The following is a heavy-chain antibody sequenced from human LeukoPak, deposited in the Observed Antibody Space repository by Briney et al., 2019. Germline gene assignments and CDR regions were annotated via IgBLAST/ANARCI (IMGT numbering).Heavy chain of an antibody. Sequence: GGSLRPSCAASGFTFSSYSMNWVRQAPGRGLEWVSSISSSSSYIYYADSVKGRFTISRDNAKNSLYLQMNSLRAEDTAVYYCARDHSSSGIDAFDIWGQGTMVTVSS. CDR1: GFTFSSYS. CDR2: ISSSSSYI. CDR3: ARDHSSSGIDAFDI. V-gene: IGHV3-21*01. J-gene: IGHJ3*02. D-gene: IGHD2-15*01.